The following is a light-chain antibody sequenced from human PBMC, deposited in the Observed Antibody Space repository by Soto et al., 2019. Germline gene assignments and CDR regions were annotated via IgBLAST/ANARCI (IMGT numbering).Light chain of an antibody. Sequence: DVVMTQTPLSLSVAPGQPASISCKSSQSLLHITGETFLFWYLQKPGQSPQLLIYEVSTRVSGVSDRFSSSGSGTDFTLEISRVETDDVGIYYCMQSTQLPPTFGQGTRLGI. V-gene: IGKV2D-29*02. CDR2: EVS. CDR3: MQSTQLPPT. J-gene: IGKJ5*01. CDR1: QSLLHITGETF.